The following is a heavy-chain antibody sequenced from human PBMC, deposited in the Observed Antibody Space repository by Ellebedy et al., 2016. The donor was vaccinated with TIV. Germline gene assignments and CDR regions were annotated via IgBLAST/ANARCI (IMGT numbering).Heavy chain of an antibody. Sequence: MPSETLSLTCTVSGSSISSSSYYWGWIRQPPGQGLEWIGSIYYSRSTYSNPSLKSRVTISVDTSKNQFSLQLISVTAADPAVYYCARQGYRGYSYGATYTPFDYWGQGTLVTVSS. CDR1: GSSISSSSYY. J-gene: IGHJ4*02. V-gene: IGHV4-39*01. D-gene: IGHD5-18*01. CDR3: ARQGYRGYSYGATYTPFDY. CDR2: IYYSRST.